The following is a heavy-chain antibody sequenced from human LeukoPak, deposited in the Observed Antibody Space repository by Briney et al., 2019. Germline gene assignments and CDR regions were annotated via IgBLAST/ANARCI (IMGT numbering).Heavy chain of an antibody. Sequence: SGTLSLTCAVSGGSVNSTNWWSWVRQPPGKGLEWIGEIYHSGSTNYNSSLESRVTISIDKSKNQFSLKLSSVTAADTAVYYCARHSIVGATRYFDYWGQGTLVTVSS. CDR1: GGSVNSTNW. D-gene: IGHD1-26*01. CDR3: ARHSIVGATRYFDY. V-gene: IGHV4-4*02. CDR2: IYHSGST. J-gene: IGHJ4*02.